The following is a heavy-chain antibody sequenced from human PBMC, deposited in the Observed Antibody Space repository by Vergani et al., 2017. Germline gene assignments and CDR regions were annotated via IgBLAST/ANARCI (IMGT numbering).Heavy chain of an antibody. CDR2: IYYSGST. D-gene: IGHD1-26*01. J-gene: IGHJ4*02. CDR3: AIVSPGPFDY. Sequence: QLQLQESGPGLVKPSETPSLTCTVSGGSISSSSYYSGWIRQPPGKGLEWIGSIYYSGSTYYNPSLKSRVTISVDTSKNQFSLKLSSVTAADTAVYYCAIVSPGPFDYWGQGTLVTVSS. CDR1: GGSISSSSYY. V-gene: IGHV4-39*05.